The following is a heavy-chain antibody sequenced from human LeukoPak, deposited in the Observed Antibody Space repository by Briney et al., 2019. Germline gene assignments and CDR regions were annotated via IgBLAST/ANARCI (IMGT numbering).Heavy chain of an antibody. V-gene: IGHV1-69*05. CDR1: GGTFSSYA. D-gene: IGHD5-12*01. CDR3: ARSGYDYVEYYYYYMDV. CDR2: INPIFGTE. J-gene: IGHJ6*03. Sequence: ASVKVSCKASGGTFSSYAISWVRQAPGQGLEWMGGINPIFGTENYVQTFQGRVTITTDYSTSTAYMELSSLRSEDTAVYYCARSGYDYVEYYYYYMDVWGKGTTVTVSS.